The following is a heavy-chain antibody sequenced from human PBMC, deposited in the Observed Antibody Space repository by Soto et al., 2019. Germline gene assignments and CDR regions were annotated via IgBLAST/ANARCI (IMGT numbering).Heavy chain of an antibody. CDR3: TTGYCSSTSCWGYYYYYGMDV. Sequence: GWSLRLSCASSVFTVINAWMSGVRQAPGKGLEWVGRIKSKTDGGTTDYAAPVKGRFTISRDDSKNTLYLQMNSLKTEDTAVYYCTTGYCSSTSCWGYYYYYGMDVWGQGTTVTVYS. CDR1: VFTVINAW. D-gene: IGHD2-2*01. CDR2: IKSKTDGGTT. J-gene: IGHJ6*02. V-gene: IGHV3-15*01.